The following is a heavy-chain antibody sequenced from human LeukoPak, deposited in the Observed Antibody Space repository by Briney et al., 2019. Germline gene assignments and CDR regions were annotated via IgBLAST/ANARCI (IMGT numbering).Heavy chain of an antibody. Sequence: GGSLRLSCEASGFTLSYYWMSWVRQAPGKGLEWVANINQDGSEKYFVDSVKSRFTTSRDNAQNSVFLQMDSLRVDDTAVYYCARWVSQYYFDYWGQGTHVTVSS. CDR1: GFTLSYYW. V-gene: IGHV3-7*01. CDR3: ARWVSQYYFDY. D-gene: IGHD2-21*01. J-gene: IGHJ4*02. CDR2: INQDGSEK.